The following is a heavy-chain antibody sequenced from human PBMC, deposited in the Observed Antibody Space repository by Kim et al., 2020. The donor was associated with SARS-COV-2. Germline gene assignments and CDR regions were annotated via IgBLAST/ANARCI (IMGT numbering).Heavy chain of an antibody. Sequence: GGSLRLSCAASGFTFSSYGMHWVRQAPGKGLEWVAVIWYDGSNKYYADSVKGRFTISRDNSKNTLYLQMNSLRAEDTAVYYCAKDRSEGGYYDILTGYKHYYYDYGMDVWGQGTTVTVSS. V-gene: IGHV3-33*06. D-gene: IGHD3-9*01. CDR3: AKDRSEGGYYDILTGYKHYYYDYGMDV. CDR1: GFTFSSYG. CDR2: IWYDGSNK. J-gene: IGHJ6*02.